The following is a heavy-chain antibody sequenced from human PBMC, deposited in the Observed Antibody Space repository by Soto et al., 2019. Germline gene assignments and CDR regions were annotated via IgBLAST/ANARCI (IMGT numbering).Heavy chain of an antibody. CDR1: GFTFSSYG. Sequence: PGGSLRLSCAASGFTFSSYGMHWVRQAPGKGLEWVALIWFDGSDKYYVDSVKGRFTISRDNSKNTVHLQMNSLRVEDTAVYYCARLYCSSSSCYSVGAFDIRGQGTVVTASS. J-gene: IGHJ3*02. CDR3: ARLYCSSSSCYSVGAFDI. CDR2: IWFDGSDK. D-gene: IGHD2-2*01. V-gene: IGHV3-33*01.